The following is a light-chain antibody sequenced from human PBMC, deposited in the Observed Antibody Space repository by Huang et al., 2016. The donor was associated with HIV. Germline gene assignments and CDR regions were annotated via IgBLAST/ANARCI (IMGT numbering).Light chain of an antibody. CDR2: GAS. CDR1: QSISSN. V-gene: IGKV3-15*01. CDR3: QQYNNWPRT. J-gene: IGKJ1*01. Sequence: EIVMTQSPATLSGSPGERATFSCRASQSISSNLAWYRQKPGQAPWLLIYGASTRATGVPARFSGSGSGTEFSLTISSLQSEDFAVYYCQQYNNWPRTFGQGTKVEI.